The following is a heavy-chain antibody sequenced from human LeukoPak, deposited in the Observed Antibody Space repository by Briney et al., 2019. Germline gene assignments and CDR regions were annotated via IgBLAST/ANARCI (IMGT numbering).Heavy chain of an antibody. CDR3: ARLGSSWYYFDY. Sequence: SETLSLTCTVSGGSISSSSYYWGWIRQPPGKGLEWIGSIYYSGSTYYNPSLKSRVTISVDTSKNQFSLKLSSVTAADTAVYYCARLGSSWYYFDYWGQGTLVTVSS. CDR1: GGSISSSSYY. V-gene: IGHV4-39*01. CDR2: IYYSGST. J-gene: IGHJ4*02. D-gene: IGHD6-13*01.